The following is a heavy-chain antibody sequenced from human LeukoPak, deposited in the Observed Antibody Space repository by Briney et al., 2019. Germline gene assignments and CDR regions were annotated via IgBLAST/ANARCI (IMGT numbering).Heavy chain of an antibody. V-gene: IGHV3-7*01. D-gene: IGHD1-14*01. Sequence: PGGSLRLSCAASGFTFSTYWMSWVRQAPGKGLELVANIKQDGSEKYYVDSVKGRFTISRDNAKNSLYLQVNSLRAEDTAVYYCARNQRRLDYWGQETLVTVSS. CDR1: GFTFSTYW. J-gene: IGHJ4*02. CDR2: IKQDGSEK. CDR3: ARNQRRLDY.